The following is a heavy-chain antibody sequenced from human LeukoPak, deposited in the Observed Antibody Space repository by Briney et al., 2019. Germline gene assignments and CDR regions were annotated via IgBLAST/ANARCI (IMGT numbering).Heavy chain of an antibody. CDR1: GDSISSYY. D-gene: IGHD1-1*01. CDR3: ARSERGWFDP. V-gene: IGHV4-59*01. CDR2: IYYSGST. J-gene: IGHJ5*02. Sequence: PSETLSLTCTVSGDSISSYYWGWIRQPPGKGLEWIGYIYYSGSTNYNPSLKSRVTISVDTSKNQFSLKLSSVTAADTAVYYCARSERGWFDPWGQGTLVTDSS.